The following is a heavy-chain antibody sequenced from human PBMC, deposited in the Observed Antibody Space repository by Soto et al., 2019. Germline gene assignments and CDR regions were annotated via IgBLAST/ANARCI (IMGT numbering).Heavy chain of an antibody. CDR2: INPSGGST. CDR1: GYTFTSYY. CDR3: ARGPHPAPYGDYLPFDY. J-gene: IGHJ4*02. V-gene: IGHV1-46*01. Sequence: ASVKVSCKASGYTFTSYYMHWVRQAPGQGLEWMGIINPSGGSTSYAQKFQGRVTMTRDTSISTAYMELSSLRSEDTAVYYCARGPHPAPYGDYLPFDYWGQGTLVTVSS. D-gene: IGHD4-17*01.